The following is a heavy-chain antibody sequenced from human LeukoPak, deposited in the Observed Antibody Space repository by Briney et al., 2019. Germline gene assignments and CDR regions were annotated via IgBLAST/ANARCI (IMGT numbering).Heavy chain of an antibody. J-gene: IGHJ4*02. CDR1: GGPISSHY. CDR2: IYYSGST. V-gene: IGHV4-59*11. CDR3: ARVGPYYDILTGYYSGALDY. D-gene: IGHD3-9*01. Sequence: PDPPAIPCTVPGGPISSHYRSWIRPPPGKGMEWIGYIYYSGSTNYNPSLKSRVTISVDTSKNQFSLKLSSVTAADTAVYYCARVGPYYDILTGYYSGALDYWGQGTLVTVSS.